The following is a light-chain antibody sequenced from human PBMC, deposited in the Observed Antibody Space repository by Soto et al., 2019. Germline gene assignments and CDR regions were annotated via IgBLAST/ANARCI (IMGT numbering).Light chain of an antibody. J-gene: IGKJ1*01. V-gene: IGKV1-9*01. CDR2: GAS. Sequence: DIQLTQSPSFLSASVGDTVTITCRASQGISTYLAWYQQKPGKAPKNLIYGASTLQSGVPSRFSGSGSGTEFTLTIGSLQPEDFATYYCQGHSTYPRTFGPGTKVEIK. CDR1: QGISTY. CDR3: QGHSTYPRT.